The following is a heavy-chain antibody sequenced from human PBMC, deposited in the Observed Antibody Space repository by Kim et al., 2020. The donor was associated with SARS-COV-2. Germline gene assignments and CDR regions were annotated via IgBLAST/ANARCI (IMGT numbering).Heavy chain of an antibody. J-gene: IGHJ6*02. D-gene: IGHD3-9*01. V-gene: IGHV3-30*03. Sequence: GGSLRLSCAASGFTFSNYGMHWVRQAPGKGLEWVAVISYDGNSKYYGGSVKGRFTISRDNSKNTLYLQMNSLRAEDTAVYYCARDLKGFFDWLRSRFFYYYGMDVWGQGTTVTVSS. CDR2: ISYDGNSK. CDR3: ARDLKGFFDWLRSRFFYYYGMDV. CDR1: GFTFSNYG.